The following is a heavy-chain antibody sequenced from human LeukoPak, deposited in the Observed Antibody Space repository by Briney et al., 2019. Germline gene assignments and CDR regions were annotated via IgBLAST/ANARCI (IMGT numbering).Heavy chain of an antibody. Sequence: GGSLRLPCAASGFTFSSYAMSWVRQAPGKGLEWVSAISGSGGSTYYADSVKGRFTISRDNSKNTLYLQMNSLRAEDTAVYYCVKDSAAAGTGRRTLDYWGQGTLVTVSS. V-gene: IGHV3-23*01. CDR1: GFTFSSYA. CDR2: ISGSGGST. CDR3: VKDSAAAGTGRRTLDY. J-gene: IGHJ4*02. D-gene: IGHD6-13*01.